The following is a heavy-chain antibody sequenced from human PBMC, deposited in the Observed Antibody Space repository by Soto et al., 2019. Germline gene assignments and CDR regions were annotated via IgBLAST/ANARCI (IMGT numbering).Heavy chain of an antibody. CDR3: AKDLPHYDSSGYG. CDR2: ISYDGSNK. V-gene: IGHV3-30*18. CDR1: GFTFSSYG. J-gene: IGHJ4*02. D-gene: IGHD3-22*01. Sequence: QVQLVESGGGVVQPGXSLRLSCAASGFTFSSYGMHWVRQAPGKGLEWVAVISYDGSNKYYADSVKGRFTISRDNSKNTLYLQMNSLRAEETAVYYCAKDLPHYDSSGYGWGQGTLVTVSS.